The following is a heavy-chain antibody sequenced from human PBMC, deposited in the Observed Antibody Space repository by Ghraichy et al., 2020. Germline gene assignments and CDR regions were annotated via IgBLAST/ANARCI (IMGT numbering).Heavy chain of an antibody. CDR2: ISSSSSYI. CDR3: AREGPEEWFDP. Sequence: GGSLRLSCAASGFTFSSYSMNWVRQAPGKGLEWVSSISSSSSYIYYADSVKGRFTISRDNAKNSLYLQMNSLRAEDTAVYYCAREGPEEWFDPWGQGTLVTVSS. J-gene: IGHJ5*02. CDR1: GFTFSSYS. V-gene: IGHV3-21*01.